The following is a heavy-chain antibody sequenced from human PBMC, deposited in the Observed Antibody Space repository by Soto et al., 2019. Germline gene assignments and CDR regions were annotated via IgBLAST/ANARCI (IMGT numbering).Heavy chain of an antibody. Sequence: PLGVLRLSCAASGFTFNDAWMTWVRQAPGKGLEWVGRIKTKTDGGTTDYAAPVKGRFTISRDDSKNTVYLQMNSLKIEDTGVYYCTTERCTGTNCYVKNAFDSWGQGTMVTVSS. D-gene: IGHD2-2*01. CDR1: GFTFNDAW. V-gene: IGHV3-15*01. CDR3: TTERCTGTNCYVKNAFDS. J-gene: IGHJ3*02. CDR2: IKTKTDGGTT.